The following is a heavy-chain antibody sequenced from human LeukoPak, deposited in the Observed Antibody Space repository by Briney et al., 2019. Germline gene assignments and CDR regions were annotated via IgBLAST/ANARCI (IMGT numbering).Heavy chain of an antibody. CDR2: INAGNGNT. D-gene: IGHD5-18*01. J-gene: IGHJ4*02. Sequence: ASVKVSCKASGYTFTSYAIHWVRQAPGQRLEWMGWINAGNGNTKYSQKFQGRVTITRDTSASTAYMEVSGLRSEDTAVYYCARGPTYTYGVFDYWGPGTLVIVSS. CDR3: ARGPTYTYGVFDY. V-gene: IGHV1-3*01. CDR1: GYTFTSYA.